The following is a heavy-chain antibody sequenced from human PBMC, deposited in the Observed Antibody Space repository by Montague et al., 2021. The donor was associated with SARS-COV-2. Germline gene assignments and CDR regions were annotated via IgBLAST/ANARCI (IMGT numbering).Heavy chain of an antibody. CDR2: ITHSGST. J-gene: IGHJ4*02. D-gene: IGHD3-22*01. CDR1: GGSFSCYY. CDR3: ARGTKRGLTYDYDSSGYASDY. V-gene: IGHV4-34*01. Sequence: SETLSLTCAVYGGSFSCYYWSWIRQPPGKGLEWIGEITHSGSTKYNPSLKLRGTISIDTYKNKFSLKLSSVTAADAAVYYCARGTKRGLTYDYDSSGYASDYWGQGTLVTVSS.